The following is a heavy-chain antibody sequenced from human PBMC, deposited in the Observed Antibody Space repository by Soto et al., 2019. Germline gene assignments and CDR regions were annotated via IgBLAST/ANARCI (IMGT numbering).Heavy chain of an antibody. V-gene: IGHV6-1*01. CDR1: GDSVSSDSAT. CDR3: ARERGVLSEAFDV. J-gene: IGHJ3*01. D-gene: IGHD3-10*01. Sequence: SQTLSLPCAISGDSVSSDSATWNWLRQSPSRGLEWLGRTYYRSKWYDGYAPSVKSRITIKPDTSKNQFSLQLNSVSPEDTAVYYCARERGVLSEAFDVGGQGTVVTVS. CDR2: TYYRSKWYD.